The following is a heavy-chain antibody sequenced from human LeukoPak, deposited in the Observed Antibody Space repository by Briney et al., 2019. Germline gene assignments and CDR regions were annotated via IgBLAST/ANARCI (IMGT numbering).Heavy chain of an antibody. CDR3: ARDIAVARD. J-gene: IGHJ4*02. D-gene: IGHD6-19*01. Sequence: AGGSLRLSCAASGFTFSSYWMHWVRQAPGKALVWVSRVNSDGRSTTYADSVKGRFTISRDNAKNTLYLQMNSLRAEDTAVYYCARDIAVARDWGQGTLVTVSS. CDR1: GFTFSSYW. V-gene: IGHV3-74*01. CDR2: VNSDGRST.